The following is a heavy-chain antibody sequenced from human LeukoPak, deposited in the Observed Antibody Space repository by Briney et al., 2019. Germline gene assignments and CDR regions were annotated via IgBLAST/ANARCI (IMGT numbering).Heavy chain of an antibody. CDR2: INPSGGST. D-gene: IGHD5-24*01. Sequence: ASVKVSCKASGFTFTNYNMHWVRQAPGQGLEWMGIINPSGGSTNCAQNFQARVTMTRDTSTSTVYMELSSLRSEDTAVYYCARVRDGYNDAYDIWGQGTMVTVPS. CDR1: GFTFTNYN. CDR3: ARVRDGYNDAYDI. J-gene: IGHJ3*02. V-gene: IGHV1-46*01.